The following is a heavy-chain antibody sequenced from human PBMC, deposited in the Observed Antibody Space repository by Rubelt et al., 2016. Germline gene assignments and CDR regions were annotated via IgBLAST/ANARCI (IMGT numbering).Heavy chain of an antibody. Sequence: QLQLQESGPGLVKPSETLSLTCTVSGGSISSSSYYWGWIRQPPGQGLGWIGSNYYLGSTYYNPFLKSRGTMCVETSRNQFSVKLSSVTAAGTAVYYCARHPPTSFDPGGQGTLVTVSS. D-gene: IGHD2-2*01. CDR2: NYYLGST. J-gene: IGHJ5*02. CDR1: GGSISSSSYY. CDR3: ARHPPTSFDP. V-gene: IGHV4-39*01.